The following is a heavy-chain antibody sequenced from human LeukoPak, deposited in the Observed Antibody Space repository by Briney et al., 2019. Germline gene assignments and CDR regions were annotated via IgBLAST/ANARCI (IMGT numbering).Heavy chain of an antibody. CDR3: ARHEAAAGITAFDI. V-gene: IGHV4-39*01. D-gene: IGHD6-13*01. CDR1: GGSISSSSYY. J-gene: IGHJ3*02. Sequence: SETLSLTCTVSGGSISSSSYYWGWLRQPPGTGLEWIGSIYYSGSTYYNPSLKSRVTISVNTCKNQFSLKLSPVTAADTAVYYCARHEAAAGITAFDIWGQGTMVSVSS. CDR2: IYYSGST.